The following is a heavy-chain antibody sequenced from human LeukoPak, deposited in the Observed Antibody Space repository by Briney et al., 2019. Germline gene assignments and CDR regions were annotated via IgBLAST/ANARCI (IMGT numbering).Heavy chain of an antibody. CDR1: GFTFSSYS. V-gene: IGHV3-21*01. J-gene: IGHJ4*02. CDR3: AKDMGDPLYGSGSMEGFYFDY. CDR2: ISSSSSYI. Sequence: GGSLRLSCAASGFTFSSYSMNWVRQAPGKGLEWVSSISSSSSYIYYADSVKGRFTISRDNAKNSLYLQMNSLRAEDTAVYYCAKDMGDPLYGSGSMEGFYFDYWGQGTLVTVSS. D-gene: IGHD3-10*01.